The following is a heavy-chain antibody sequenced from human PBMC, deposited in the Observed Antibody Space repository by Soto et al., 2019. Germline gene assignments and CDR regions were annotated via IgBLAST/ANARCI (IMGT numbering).Heavy chain of an antibody. CDR2: IKYSGTT. J-gene: IGHJ3*02. CDR1: GGSISSSRCH. V-gene: IGHV4-39*07. D-gene: IGHD2-15*01. Sequence: PSETLSLTCTVSGGSISSSRCHWGWIRQPPGKGLEWIASIKYSGTTFYNPSLKSRVTMTRDTSTSTVYMELSSLRSEDTAVYYCARASHIVVVVAATPAAFDIWGQGTMVTVSS. CDR3: ARASHIVVVVAATPAAFDI.